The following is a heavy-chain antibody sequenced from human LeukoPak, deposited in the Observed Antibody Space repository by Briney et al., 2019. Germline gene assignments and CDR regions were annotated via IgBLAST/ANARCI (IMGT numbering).Heavy chain of an antibody. CDR2: INSDGSTT. D-gene: IGHD1-26*01. J-gene: IGHJ4*02. Sequence: GGSLRLSCAASGFTFSTYWMSWVRQAPGKELVWVSRINSDGSTTNYADSVKGRFTISRDNSKDTLYLQMNSLRAEDTAVYYCAKDEWELQDDYWGQGTLVTVSS. CDR1: GFTFSTYW. CDR3: AKDEWELQDDY. V-gene: IGHV3-74*01.